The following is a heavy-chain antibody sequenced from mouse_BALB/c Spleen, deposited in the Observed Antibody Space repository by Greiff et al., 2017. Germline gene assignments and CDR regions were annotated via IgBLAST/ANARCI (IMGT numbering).Heavy chain of an antibody. CDR3: TREGSTMINPFSY. CDR2: ISSGGSYT. J-gene: IGHJ3*01. D-gene: IGHD2-4*01. Sequence: EVKLVESGGGLVKPGGSLKLSCAASGFTFSSYTMSWVRQTPEKRLEWVATISSGGSYTYYPDSVKGRFTISRDNAKNTLYLQMSSLKSEDTAMYYCTREGSTMINPFSYWGQGTLVTVSA. V-gene: IGHV5-6-4*01. CDR1: GFTFSSYT.